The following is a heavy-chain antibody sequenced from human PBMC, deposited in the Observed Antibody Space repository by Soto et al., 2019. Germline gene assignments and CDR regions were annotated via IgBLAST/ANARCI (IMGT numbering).Heavy chain of an antibody. J-gene: IGHJ6*02. V-gene: IGHV1-69*06. CDR1: GYTFTSYG. D-gene: IGHD4-17*01. CDR3: AKTGSSYGDYAYYYYYGMDV. CDR2: IIPIFGKT. Sequence: SVKVSCKASGYTFTSYGISWVRQAPGQGLEWMGGIIPIFGKTNYAQKFQGRVTMTEDTSTDTDYMELSSLRSEDTAVYYCAKTGSSYGDYAYYYYYGMDVWGQGTTVTVSS.